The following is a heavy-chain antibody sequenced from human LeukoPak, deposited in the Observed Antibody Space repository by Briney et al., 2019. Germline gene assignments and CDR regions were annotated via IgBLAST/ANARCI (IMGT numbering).Heavy chain of an antibody. CDR1: GGSISSYY. CDR3: ARGEWELPDYYYGMDL. J-gene: IGHJ6*02. D-gene: IGHD1-26*01. V-gene: IGHV4-59*01. CDR2: IYYSGST. Sequence: SETLSLTCTVSGGSISSYYWRWIRQPPGKGLEWIGYIYYSGSTNYNPSLKSRVTISVDTSKNQFSLKLSSVTAADTAVYYCARGEWELPDYYYGMDLWGQGTTVTVSS.